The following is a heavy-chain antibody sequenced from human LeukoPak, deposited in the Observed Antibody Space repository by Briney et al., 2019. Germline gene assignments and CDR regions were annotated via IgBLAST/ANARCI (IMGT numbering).Heavy chain of an antibody. V-gene: IGHV1-69*13. J-gene: IGHJ4*02. D-gene: IGHD2-15*01. Sequence: ASVKVSCKASGGTFSSYAISWVRQAPGQGLEWMGGIIPIFGTANYAQKFQGRVTITADESTSTAYMELSSLRSGDTAVYYCARDCSGGSCYLYFDYWGQGTLVTVSS. CDR3: ARDCSGGSCYLYFDY. CDR1: GGTFSSYA. CDR2: IIPIFGTA.